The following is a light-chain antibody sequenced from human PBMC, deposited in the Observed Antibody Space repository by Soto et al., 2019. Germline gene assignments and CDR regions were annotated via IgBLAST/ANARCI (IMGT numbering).Light chain of an antibody. CDR1: FSNLGSNF. CDR3: AAWDDSLRGVV. CDR2: RND. Sequence: QSVLTQPPSASGTPGQRVTISCSGTFSNLGSNFVFWYQQLPGAAPKLLISRNDQRPSGVPDRFSGSKSGTSASLAISGLRSEDEADYHCAAWDDSLRGVVFGGVTKLTVL. V-gene: IGLV1-47*01. J-gene: IGLJ2*01.